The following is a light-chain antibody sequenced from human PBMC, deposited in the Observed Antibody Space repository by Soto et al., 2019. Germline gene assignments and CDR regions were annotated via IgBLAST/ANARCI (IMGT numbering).Light chain of an antibody. CDR1: QSVRSY. CDR2: DAS. Sequence: EIVLTQSPATLSLSPGERATLSCRASQSVRSYLAWYQQKPGQAPRLLIYDASTRATGIPARVSGSGSGTDFTLSISSLVPEDFAVYYCQQRSNWPLTFGGGTKVEIK. CDR3: QQRSNWPLT. V-gene: IGKV3-11*01. J-gene: IGKJ4*01.